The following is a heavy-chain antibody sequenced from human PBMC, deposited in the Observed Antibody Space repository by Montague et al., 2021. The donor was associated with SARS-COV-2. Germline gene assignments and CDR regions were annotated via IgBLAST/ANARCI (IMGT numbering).Heavy chain of an antibody. J-gene: IGHJ3*02. D-gene: IGHD1-26*01. Sequence: SLRLSCAASGFTFSSYGMHWVRQAPGKGLEWVAVIWYDGSNKYYADSVKGRYTISRDNSKNTLYLQMNSLRAEDTAVYYCARDTMRGSYCADAFDIWGQGTMVTVSS. CDR1: GFTFSSYG. CDR2: IWYDGSNK. CDR3: ARDTMRGSYCADAFDI. V-gene: IGHV3-33*01.